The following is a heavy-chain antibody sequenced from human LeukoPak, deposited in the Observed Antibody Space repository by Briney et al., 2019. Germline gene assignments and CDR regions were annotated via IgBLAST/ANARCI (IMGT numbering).Heavy chain of an antibody. Sequence: SETLSLTCTVSGFSISNSSYYWGWIRQPPGQGLEWFVSIYYSGSTYYNPSLKSRVTISVDTSKNQFSLKLSSVAAADTAVYYCARSSGYSSSGGLNGFDTWGQGTLVTVSS. V-gene: IGHV4-39*01. CDR1: GFSISNSSYY. CDR2: IYYSGST. CDR3: ARSSGYSSSGGLNGFDT. D-gene: IGHD6-13*01. J-gene: IGHJ5*02.